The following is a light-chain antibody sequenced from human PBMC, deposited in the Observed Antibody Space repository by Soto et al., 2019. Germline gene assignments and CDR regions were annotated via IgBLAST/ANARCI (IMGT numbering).Light chain of an antibody. J-gene: IGLJ3*02. V-gene: IGLV1-44*01. CDR2: SND. CDR3: AAWDYSLNGQGV. Sequence: QSVLTQPPSASGTPGQRVSISCSGSSSNIGRNTVNWYQQLPGTAPKVLIYSNDQRPSGVPDRFSGSKSGTSASLAISGLQAEDEADYYCAAWDYSLNGQGVFGGGTQLTVL. CDR1: SSNIGRNT.